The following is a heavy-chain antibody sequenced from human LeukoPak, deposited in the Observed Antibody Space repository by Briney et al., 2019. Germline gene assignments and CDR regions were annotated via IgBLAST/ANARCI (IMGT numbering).Heavy chain of an antibody. CDR2: IKSKSAGETA. J-gene: IGHJ4*02. V-gene: IGHV3-15*01. CDR3: ITDAGYDSRWYNW. D-gene: IGHD1-20*01. CDR1: GFTFSSAW. Sequence: GGSLRLSCAASGFTFSSAWMSWVRQTPGKGLEWVGRIKSKSAGETADYASPVKGRFIISRDDPKTTLYLQMNSLKSEDSAVYYCITDAGYDSRWYNWWGQGTLVTVSS.